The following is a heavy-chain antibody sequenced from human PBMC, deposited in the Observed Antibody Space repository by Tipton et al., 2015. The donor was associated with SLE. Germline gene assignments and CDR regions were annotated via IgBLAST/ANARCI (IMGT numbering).Heavy chain of an antibody. CDR1: GASITFSNYY. J-gene: IGHJ4*02. CDR2: IDYSGNT. Sequence: TLSLTCTVSGASITFSNYYWGWIRQPPGKGLEWIGNIDYSGNTHYNPSLESRVTMSVDKSQNQFSLTLNSVTAADTAVYYCASYYVWGTYRFDYWGQGTLVIVSS. D-gene: IGHD3-16*02. V-gene: IGHV4-39*07. CDR3: ASYYVWGTYRFDY.